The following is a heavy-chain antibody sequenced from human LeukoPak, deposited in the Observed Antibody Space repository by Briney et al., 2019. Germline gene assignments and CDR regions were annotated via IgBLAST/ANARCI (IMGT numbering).Heavy chain of an antibody. Sequence: SETLSLTCTVSGGSISSSTYYWGWIRQPPGKGLEWIGAIYYTGTTYYNPSLRSRVTISVDTSKNQFSLKLSSLTAADTAVYYCARGDDSSGQGWWGQGTLVTVFS. V-gene: IGHV4-39*07. CDR3: ARGDDSSGQGW. D-gene: IGHD3-22*01. CDR2: IYYTGTT. J-gene: IGHJ4*02. CDR1: GGSISSSTYY.